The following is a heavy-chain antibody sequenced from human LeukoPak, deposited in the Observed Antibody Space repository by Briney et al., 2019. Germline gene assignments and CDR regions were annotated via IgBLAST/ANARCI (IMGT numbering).Heavy chain of an antibody. CDR1: GYTFTGYY. J-gene: IGHJ5*02. D-gene: IGHD6-13*01. CDR2: INPNSGGT. V-gene: IGHV1-2*02. Sequence: AASVKVSCKASGYTFTGYYMHWVRQAPGQGLEWMGWINPNSGGTNYAQTFQGRVTMTRDTSISTAYMELSRLRSDDTAVYYCASRRAAAGKGPFDPWGQGTLVTVSS. CDR3: ASRRAAAGKGPFDP.